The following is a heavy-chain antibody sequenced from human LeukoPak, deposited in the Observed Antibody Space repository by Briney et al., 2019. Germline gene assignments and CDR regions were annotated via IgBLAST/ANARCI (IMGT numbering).Heavy chain of an antibody. CDR1: GFTLRNYW. CDR2: ISGDGSGT. J-gene: IGHJ4*02. CDR3: ARYSSSSGGPSYYLDY. D-gene: IGHD6-6*01. V-gene: IGHV3-74*01. Sequence: GGSLRLSCAASGFTLRNYWMHWVRQVPGRGLVWVSRISGDGSGTNYADSVRGRFTISRDNAKNTVYLQINNLRAQDTAVYFCARYSSSSGGPSYYLDYWGQGTLVTVSS.